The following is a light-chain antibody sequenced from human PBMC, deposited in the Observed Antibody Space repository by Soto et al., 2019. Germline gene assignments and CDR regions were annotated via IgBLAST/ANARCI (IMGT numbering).Light chain of an antibody. J-gene: IGKJ3*01. CDR1: QSISSY. CDR2: AAS. CDR3: QQSYSTPIT. Sequence: DIQMTQSPSSLSASVGDRVTITCRASQSISSYLNWYQQKPGKAPKLLIYAASSLQSGVPSRFSGSVSGTDFTLTISSLQPEDFATYYCQQSYSTPITFGPGTKVDIK. V-gene: IGKV1-39*01.